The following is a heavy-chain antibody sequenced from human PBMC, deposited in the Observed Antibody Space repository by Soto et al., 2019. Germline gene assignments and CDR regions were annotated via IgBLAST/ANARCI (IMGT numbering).Heavy chain of an antibody. Sequence: ASVKVSCKASGYSFTSYGVSWVRQAPGQGLEWMGWISTNNGNTNYAQKLQGRVTMTTDTSTSTAYMELRSLRYDDTAVYYCARDPGEFYFDYWGQGALVTVSS. V-gene: IGHV1-18*04. J-gene: IGHJ4*02. CDR2: ISTNNGNT. CDR1: GYSFTSYG. CDR3: ARDPGEFYFDY.